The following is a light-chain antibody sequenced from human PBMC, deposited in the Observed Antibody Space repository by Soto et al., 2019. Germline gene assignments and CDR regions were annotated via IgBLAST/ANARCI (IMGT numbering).Light chain of an antibody. CDR1: QSVSSSY. J-gene: IGKJ4*01. CDR2: RSS. Sequence: EIVLTQSPGTLSLSPGERATLSCRTSQSVSSSYLAWYQQKPGQARRLLIYRSSSRATVTPDRFIGSGSGTDFPLLISTLEAADVAVYYCQQYGSSSPRFTFGGGTQVEIK. CDR3: QQYGSSSPRFT. V-gene: IGKV3-20*01.